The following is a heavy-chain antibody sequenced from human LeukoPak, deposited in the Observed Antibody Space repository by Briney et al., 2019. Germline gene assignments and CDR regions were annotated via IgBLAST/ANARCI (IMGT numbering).Heavy chain of an antibody. CDR1: GFTFSSYA. D-gene: IGHD5-12*01. CDR2: ISGSGGST. V-gene: IGHV3-23*01. Sequence: GGSLRLSCAASGFTFSSYAMSWVRQAPGKGLEWVSAISGSGGSTYYADSVKGRFTISRDNSKNTLYLQLNSLRPEDTAVYYCARDQLAYSGYDTLFDYWGQGTLVTVSS. CDR3: ARDQLAYSGYDTLFDY. J-gene: IGHJ4*02.